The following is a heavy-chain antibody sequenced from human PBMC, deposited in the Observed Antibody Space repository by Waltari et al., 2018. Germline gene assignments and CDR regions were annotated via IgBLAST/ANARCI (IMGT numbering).Heavy chain of an antibody. J-gene: IGHJ3*01. Sequence: QVQLQQWGPGLLKPSETLSLTCGIFGGSFSAYYWSWIRQSPGKGLEWIGEINHSGDTNYNPFLKRLFTISADMSNNHFSLKLTSLTAAVIGVYFFAILCATLLFFELFTEVDRFVVW. V-gene: IGHV4-34*01. CDR2: INHSGDT. CDR1: GGSFSAYY. CDR3: AILCATLLFFELFTEVDRFVV. D-gene: IGHD3-3*01.